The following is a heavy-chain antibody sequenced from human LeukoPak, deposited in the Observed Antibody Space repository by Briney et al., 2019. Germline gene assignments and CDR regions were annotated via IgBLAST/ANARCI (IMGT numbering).Heavy chain of an antibody. CDR1: GFTFSTYG. CDR2: IWYDGSNE. V-gene: IGHV3-33*01. Sequence: GGSLRLSCAASGFTFSTYGLHWVRQAPGKGLEWVALIWYDGSNEYYADSVKGRFTISRDNSKNTLYLQMNSLRAEDTAVYYCAREKQKYSSGWYCLDYWGQGTLVTVSS. CDR3: AREKQKYSSGWYCLDY. D-gene: IGHD6-19*01. J-gene: IGHJ4*02.